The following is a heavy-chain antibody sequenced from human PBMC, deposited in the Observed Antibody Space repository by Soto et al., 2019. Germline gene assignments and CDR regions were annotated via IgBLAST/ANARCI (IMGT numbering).Heavy chain of an antibody. CDR3: ARGGGYSGYDNWFDP. Sequence: EVQLVESGGGLVQPGGSLRLSCAASGFTFSSYSMNWVRQASGKGLEWVSYISSSSSTIYYADSVKGRFTISRDNAKNSLDLQMNSLRDEDTAVYYCARGGGYSGYDNWFDPWGQGTLVTVSS. D-gene: IGHD5-12*01. V-gene: IGHV3-48*02. CDR1: GFTFSSYS. CDR2: ISSSSSTI. J-gene: IGHJ5*02.